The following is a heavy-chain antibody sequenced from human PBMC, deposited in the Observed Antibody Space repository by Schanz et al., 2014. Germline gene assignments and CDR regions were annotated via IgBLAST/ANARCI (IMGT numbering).Heavy chain of an antibody. V-gene: IGHV3-11*01. CDR2: ISDSGDST. Sequence: VQLLESGGGVVRPGGSLRLSCAASGFTFSDYYMTWIRQAPGKGLEWVSDISDSGDSTHYADSVKGRFTISRDNAKNSLFLQMNSLRVEDTAVYYCARDLISSGWYGWGQGTLXTVSS. J-gene: IGHJ4*02. CDR1: GFTFSDYY. D-gene: IGHD6-19*01. CDR3: ARDLISSGWYG.